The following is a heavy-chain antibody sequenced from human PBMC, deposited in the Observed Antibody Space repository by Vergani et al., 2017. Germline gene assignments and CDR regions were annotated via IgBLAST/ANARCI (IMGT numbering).Heavy chain of an antibody. D-gene: IGHD1-7*01. CDR3: AKDLGTGTRSFDI. Sequence: QVQLVESGGGVVQPGRSLRLSCAASGFTFSSYGMHWVRQAPGKGLEWVAVIPYDGSNKYYADSVKGRFTISRDNSKNTLYLQMNSLRAEDTAVYYCAKDLGTGTRSFDIWGQGTMVTVSS. J-gene: IGHJ3*02. V-gene: IGHV3-30*18. CDR1: GFTFSSYG. CDR2: IPYDGSNK.